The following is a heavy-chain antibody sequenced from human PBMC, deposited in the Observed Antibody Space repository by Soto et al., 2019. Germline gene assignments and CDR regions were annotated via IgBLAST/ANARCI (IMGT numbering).Heavy chain of an antibody. J-gene: IGHJ6*02. CDR1: GDSITGDNW. CDR2: IHHSGAT. Sequence: QVQLQESGPGLVQPSGTLSLTCAVSGDSITGDNWWSWVHQPPGKGLEWIGEIHHSGATNYNPSLKSRVTISVDKSKNQFSLKLNSVTAAATAMFYCATQGFYRMGVWGRGTTVTVSS. V-gene: IGHV4-4*02. CDR3: ATQGFYRMGV.